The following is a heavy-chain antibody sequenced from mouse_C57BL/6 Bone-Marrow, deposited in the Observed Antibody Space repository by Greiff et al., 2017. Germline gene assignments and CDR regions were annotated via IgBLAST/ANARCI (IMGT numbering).Heavy chain of an antibody. J-gene: IGHJ1*03. CDR2: INPLSGYT. CDR1: GYTFTSYW. D-gene: IGHD2-1*01. CDR3: SRSWGNYVGYCDV. V-gene: IGHV1-7*01. Sequence: VQLQQSGAELAKPGASVKLSCKASGYTFTSYWMPWVKQRPGQGLEWIGYINPLSGYTKYNQKFKDKATLTADKSSSPAYMQLSSLTYEDSAVYYYSRSWGNYVGYCDVWGTGTTVTVSS.